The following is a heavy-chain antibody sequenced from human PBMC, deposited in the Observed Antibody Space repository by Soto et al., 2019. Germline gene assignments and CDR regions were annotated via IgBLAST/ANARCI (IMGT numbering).Heavy chain of an antibody. J-gene: IGHJ6*02. Sequence: QVQLMQSGAEVKKPGSSVNVSCKASGGTFRSFGISWVRQAPGQGLEWMGTIIPLFGKTNYAQKFQDRVTITADDSTNTACMELSSLKSEDTALYYCARARLSNGDPNVYFYYGLDVWGQGTTVTVSS. CDR3: ARARLSNGDPNVYFYYGLDV. D-gene: IGHD4-17*01. V-gene: IGHV1-69*18. CDR1: GGTFRSFG. CDR2: IIPLFGKT.